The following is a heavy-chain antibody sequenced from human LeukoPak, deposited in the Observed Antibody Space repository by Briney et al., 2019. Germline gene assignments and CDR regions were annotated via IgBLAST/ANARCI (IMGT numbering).Heavy chain of an antibody. J-gene: IGHJ4*02. CDR2: IIPILGIA. CDR3: ARVDPKDYERLDY. V-gene: IGHV1-69*04. D-gene: IGHD4-17*01. Sequence: ASVKVSCKASGGTFSSYAISWVRPAPGQGLAWVGRIIPILGIANYAQKFQGRVTITADKSTSTAYMELSSLRSEDTAVYYCARVDPKDYERLDYWGQGTLVTVSS. CDR1: GGTFSSYA.